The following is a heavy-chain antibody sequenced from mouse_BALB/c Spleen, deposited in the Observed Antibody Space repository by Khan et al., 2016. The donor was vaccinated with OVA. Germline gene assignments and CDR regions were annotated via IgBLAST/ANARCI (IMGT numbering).Heavy chain of an antibody. V-gene: IGHV5-6*01. CDR1: GFTFSTYR. CDR3: ARLAYYYNSEGFAY. Sequence: EVELVESGGDFVRPGGSLKLSCAASGFTFSTYRMSWVRQTPDKRLEWVATINTGGAYTYYPDSVKGRFTISRDNAKNTLYLQLSSLKSEDTAIYYCARLAYYYNSEGFAYWGQGTLVTVSA. CDR2: INTGGAYT. D-gene: IGHD1-1*01. J-gene: IGHJ3*01.